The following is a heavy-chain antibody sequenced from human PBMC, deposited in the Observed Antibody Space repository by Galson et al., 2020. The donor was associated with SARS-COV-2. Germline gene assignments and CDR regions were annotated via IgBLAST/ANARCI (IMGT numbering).Heavy chain of an antibody. D-gene: IGHD3-22*01. CDR3: ARGHLEISMIVVVFTAAAYYFDY. V-gene: IGHV4-34*01. Sequence: PSSTPSLPRPAYAGSFRGYYSTCSQQPTGTALDWSRHINQSANINYNPSLKSRLTISLDPSKNQFSLKLSSVTAADTAVYYCARGHLEISMIVVVFTAAAYYFDYWGQGTLVTVFS. J-gene: IGHJ4*02. CDR2: INQSANI. CDR1: AGSFRGYY.